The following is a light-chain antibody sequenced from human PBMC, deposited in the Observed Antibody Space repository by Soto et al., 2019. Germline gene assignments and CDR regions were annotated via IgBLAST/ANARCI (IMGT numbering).Light chain of an antibody. CDR1: QSVSSS. Sequence: EIMMTQSPATLSVSPGEGATLSCRASQSVSSSLAWYQQKPGQAPRLLIYDASNRATGIPARFSGSGSGTDFTLTISSLEPEDFAVYYCQQRSNWPRTFGQGTKVDIK. CDR3: QQRSNWPRT. V-gene: IGKV3-11*01. CDR2: DAS. J-gene: IGKJ1*01.